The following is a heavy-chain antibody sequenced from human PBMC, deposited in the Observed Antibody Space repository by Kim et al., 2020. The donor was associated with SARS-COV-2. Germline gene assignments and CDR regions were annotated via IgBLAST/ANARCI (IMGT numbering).Heavy chain of an antibody. D-gene: IGHD3-10*01. CDR3: AKDANYGSAHWYFDL. CDR1: GFTFDDYA. CDR2: ISWNSGSR. J-gene: IGHJ2*01. Sequence: GGSLRLSCAASGFTFDDYAMHWVRQAPGKGLEWVSGISWNSGSRGYADSVKGRFTISRDNAKNSLYLQMNSLRAEDTALYYCAKDANYGSAHWYFDLWGRGTLVTASS. V-gene: IGHV3-9*01.